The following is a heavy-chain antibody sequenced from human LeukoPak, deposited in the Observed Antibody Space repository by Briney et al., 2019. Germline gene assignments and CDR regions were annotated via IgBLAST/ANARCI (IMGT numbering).Heavy chain of an antibody. V-gene: IGHV1-2*02. CDR2: IKPNSGGT. CDR3: ARWRRASGSYSVADSYYFDY. CDR1: GYTFTGYY. D-gene: IGHD1-26*01. Sequence: GASVKVSCKASGYTFTGYYMHWVRQAPGQGLEWMGWIKPNSGGTNCAQKFQGRVTLTGDTSISTAYMELSRLTSDDTAVYYCARWRRASGSYSVADSYYFDYWGQGTLVTVSS. J-gene: IGHJ4*02.